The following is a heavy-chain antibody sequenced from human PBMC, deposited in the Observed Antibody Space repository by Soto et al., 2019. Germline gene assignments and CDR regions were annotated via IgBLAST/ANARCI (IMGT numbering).Heavy chain of an antibody. CDR1: GFIFSNYA. V-gene: IGHV3-23*01. CDR2: ISGSGGST. CDR3: AKDPDGDYLLGYCDY. J-gene: IGHJ4*02. Sequence: EVQLLESGGGLVQPGGSLRLSCAASGFIFSNYAMSWVRQAPGKGLEWVSDISGSGGSTYYADSVKGRFTISRDNSKNTLYLQMNSLRAEDTAVYYCAKDPDGDYLLGYCDYCGQGTLVTVSS. D-gene: IGHD4-17*01.